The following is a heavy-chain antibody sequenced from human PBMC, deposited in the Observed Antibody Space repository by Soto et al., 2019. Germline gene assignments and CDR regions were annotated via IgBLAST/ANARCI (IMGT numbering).Heavy chain of an antibody. CDR3: ARVYPSDTRYGYVGNNWFDP. CDR2: INPSGGST. Sequence: GASVNVSCKASGYTFTSYYMHWVRQAPGQGLEWMGIINPSGGSTSYAQKFQGRVTMTRDTSTSTVYMELSSLRSEDTAVYYCARVYPSDTRYGYVGNNWFDPWGQGTLVTVSS. D-gene: IGHD5-18*01. V-gene: IGHV1-46*03. J-gene: IGHJ5*02. CDR1: GYTFTSYY.